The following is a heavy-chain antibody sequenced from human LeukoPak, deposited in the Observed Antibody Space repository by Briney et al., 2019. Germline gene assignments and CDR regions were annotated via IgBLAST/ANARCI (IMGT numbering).Heavy chain of an antibody. V-gene: IGHV3-9*01. J-gene: IGHJ3*02. CDR2: ISWNSASI. CDR3: IKDGGEMHDAFDM. CDR1: GFIFDDYA. Sequence: GGSLRLSCGTSGFIFDDYAMHWVRQAPGKGLEWVSGISWNSASIGYADSVKGRFTISRDNAKNSLDLQMNSLRVEDTALYYCIKDGGEMHDAFDMWGQGTMVIVSS. D-gene: IGHD3-10*01.